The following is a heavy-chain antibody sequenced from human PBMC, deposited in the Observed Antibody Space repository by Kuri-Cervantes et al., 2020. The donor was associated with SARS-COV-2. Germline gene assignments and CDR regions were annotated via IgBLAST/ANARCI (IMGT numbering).Heavy chain of an antibody. Sequence: AVNVSRKATGDTFTYRFLHWVRQAPGQAPEWMGWITPFNGNTKYVQKFQDRVTITRDCSMNTDYMELSSLSSEDTDMYYLARSGTGAISREHGALDIWGQGTMVTVSS. J-gene: IGHJ3*02. CDR2: ITPFNGNT. D-gene: IGHD4/OR15-4a*01. CDR1: GDTFTYRF. CDR3: ARSGTGAISREHGALDI. V-gene: IGHV1-45*02.